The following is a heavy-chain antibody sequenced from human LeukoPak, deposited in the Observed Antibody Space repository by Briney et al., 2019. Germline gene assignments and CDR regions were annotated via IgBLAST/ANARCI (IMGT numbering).Heavy chain of an antibody. V-gene: IGHV5-51*01. CDR2: INSGDSDT. Sequence: GESLKISCKGSGYSFTSFWIGWVRQMPDKGLEWMGIINSGDSDTRYSPSFQGHVTISVDKSISTAYLQWSSLEASDTALYYCARHRGYYDYWGQGTLVTVSS. CDR3: ARHRGYYDY. D-gene: IGHD2/OR15-2a*01. CDR1: GYSFTSFW. J-gene: IGHJ4*02.